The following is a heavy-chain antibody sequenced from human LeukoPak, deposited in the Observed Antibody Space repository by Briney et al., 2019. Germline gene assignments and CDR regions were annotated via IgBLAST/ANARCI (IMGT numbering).Heavy chain of an antibody. J-gene: IGHJ6*04. Sequence: GGSPRLSCVASGFTFSSQTMNWVRQAPGKGLEWVSSISSTSSHIYYADSVKGRFTISRDNAKNSLYLQMNSLRAEDTAVYYCAELGITMIGGVWGKGTTVTISS. D-gene: IGHD3-10*02. V-gene: IGHV3-21*01. CDR3: AELGITMIGGV. CDR1: GFTFSSQT. CDR2: ISSTSSHI.